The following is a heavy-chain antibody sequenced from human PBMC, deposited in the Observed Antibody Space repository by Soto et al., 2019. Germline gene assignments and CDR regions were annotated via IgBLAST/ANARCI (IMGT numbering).Heavy chain of an antibody. V-gene: IGHV1-69*08. CDR2: IIPALGTT. J-gene: IGHJ2*01. D-gene: IGHD4-17*01. Sequence: QDQLVQSGAEVKKPGSSVKVSCKAFGGPFSSHTFSWVRQAPGQGLEWMGRIIPALGTTTYAQKFQGRVTITAHQSVTTVYMELNSLTTEDTAVYYCARPDFGAYWYFDLWGRGTLVTVSS. CDR3: ARPDFGAYWYFDL. CDR1: GGPFSSHT.